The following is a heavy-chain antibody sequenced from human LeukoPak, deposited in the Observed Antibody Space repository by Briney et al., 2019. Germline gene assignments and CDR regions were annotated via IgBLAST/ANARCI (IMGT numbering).Heavy chain of an antibody. CDR1: GDTFTGYD. J-gene: IGHJ4*02. V-gene: IGHV1-8*03. D-gene: IGHD3-10*01. Sequence: GASVKVSCKASGDTFTGYDINWVRQATGQGLEWMGWMNPNSGNTGYAQKFQGRVTITRNTSISTAYMELSSVRSEDTAVYYCARGITMVRGVIITTGMGYWGQGTLVTVSS. CDR3: ARGITMVRGVIITTGMGY. CDR2: MNPNSGNT.